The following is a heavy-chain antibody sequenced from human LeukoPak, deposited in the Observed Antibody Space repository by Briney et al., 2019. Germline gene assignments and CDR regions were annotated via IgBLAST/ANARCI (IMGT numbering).Heavy chain of an antibody. V-gene: IGHV3-23*01. D-gene: IGHD3-10*01. CDR3: AKDLRFYYGSGIN. Sequence: PGGSLRLPCAASGFTFSSYAMSWVRQAPGKGLEWVSAISGSGGITSYADSVKGRFTISRDNSKNTLYLQMNSLRAEDTAVYYCAKDLRFYYGSGINWGQGTLVTVSS. J-gene: IGHJ4*02. CDR2: ISGSGGIT. CDR1: GFTFSSYA.